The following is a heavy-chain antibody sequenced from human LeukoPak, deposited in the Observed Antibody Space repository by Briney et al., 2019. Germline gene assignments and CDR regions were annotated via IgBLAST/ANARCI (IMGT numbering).Heavy chain of an antibody. V-gene: IGHV4-34*01. J-gene: IGHJ3*02. Sequence: SETLSLTCAVYGGSFSGYYWSWIRQPPGKGLEWIGEINHSGSTNYNPSLKSRVTISVDTSKNQFSLKLSSVTAADTAVYYCARPTVPDFWSGYYAFDIWGQGTMVTVSS. CDR1: GGSFSGYY. CDR2: INHSGST. CDR3: ARPTVPDFWSGYYAFDI. D-gene: IGHD3-3*01.